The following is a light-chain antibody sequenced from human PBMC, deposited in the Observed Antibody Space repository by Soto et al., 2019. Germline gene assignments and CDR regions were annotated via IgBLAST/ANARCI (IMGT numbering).Light chain of an antibody. V-gene: IGLV6-57*04. CDR2: EDN. CDR3: QSYHSGNVV. Sequence: NFLLTQPHSVSESPGKTVTISCTRSSGSIGSNYVQWYQQRPGSAPTTVIYEDNERPSGVPDRFSGSIDSSSNSASLTISGLKTDDEADYYCQSYHSGNVVFGGGTKVTVL. CDR1: SGSIGSNY. J-gene: IGLJ2*01.